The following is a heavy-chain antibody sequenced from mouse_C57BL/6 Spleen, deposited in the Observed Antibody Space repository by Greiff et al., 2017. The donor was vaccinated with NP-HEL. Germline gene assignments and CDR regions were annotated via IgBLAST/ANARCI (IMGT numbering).Heavy chain of an antibody. CDR3: AITPVVARYFDY. Sequence: QVQLQQSGPELVKPGASVKISCKASGYAFSSSWMNWVKQRPGKGLEWIGRIYPGDGDTNYNGKFKGKATLTADKSSSTAYMQLRSLTSEDSAVYFCAITPVVARYFDYWGEGTTLTVSS. CDR2: IYPGDGDT. V-gene: IGHV1-82*01. J-gene: IGHJ2*01. D-gene: IGHD1-1*01. CDR1: GYAFSSSW.